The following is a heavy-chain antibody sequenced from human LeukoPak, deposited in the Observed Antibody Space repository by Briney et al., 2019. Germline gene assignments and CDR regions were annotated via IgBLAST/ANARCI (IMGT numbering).Heavy chain of an antibody. V-gene: IGHV4-59*12. CDR2: IYYSGSS. CDR1: GGSIGSYY. Sequence: SETLSLTCTVSGGSIGSYYWSWIRQPPGKALEWIGYIYYSGSSKYNPSLKSRVTISVDTSRNQFSLKLNSVTAADTAVYYCAKSNGYGLVDIWGQGTMVTVSS. CDR3: AKSNGYGLVDI. J-gene: IGHJ3*02. D-gene: IGHD3-10*01.